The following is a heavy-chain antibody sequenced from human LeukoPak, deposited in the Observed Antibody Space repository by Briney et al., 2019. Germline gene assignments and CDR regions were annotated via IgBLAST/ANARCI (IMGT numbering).Heavy chain of an antibody. J-gene: IGHJ4*02. CDR1: GDSVSSSSAV. Sequence: SQTLSLTCAVSGDSVSSSSAVWNWIRQSPSRGLEWLGRTYYRSKWHNEYAESVKSRISITSDTSKNQFSLQLNSVTPEDTAEYYCAGTTGYSSFLAFWGQGTLVTVSS. CDR3: AGTTGYSSFLAF. D-gene: IGHD4-11*01. V-gene: IGHV6-1*01. CDR2: TYYRSKWHN.